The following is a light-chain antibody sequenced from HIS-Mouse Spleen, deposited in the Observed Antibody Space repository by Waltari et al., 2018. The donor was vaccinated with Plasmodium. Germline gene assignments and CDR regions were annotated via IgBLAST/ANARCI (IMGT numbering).Light chain of an antibody. V-gene: IGKV3-11*01. CDR3: QQRSNWPRVLT. CDR2: DAS. Sequence: EIVLTQSPATLSWSPRERATLSCRASQSVSSYLAWYQQKPGQAPRLLIYDASNRATGIPARFSGSGSGTDFTLTISSLEPEEFAVYYCQQRSNWPRVLTFGGGTKVEIK. CDR1: QSVSSY. J-gene: IGKJ4*01.